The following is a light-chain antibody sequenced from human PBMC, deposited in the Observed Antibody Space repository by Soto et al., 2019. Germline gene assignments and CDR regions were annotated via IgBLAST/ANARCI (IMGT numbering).Light chain of an antibody. Sequence: ELVMAQAPATLSVSTVAIATHSCRASQSVSSHLAWYQQKPGQAPRLLIYGASTRATGIPARFSGSGSGTEFTLTISSLQSEDFAVYYCQQYNNWPRTFGQGTKVDIK. CDR2: GAS. CDR3: QQYNNWPRT. CDR1: QSVSSH. J-gene: IGKJ1*01. V-gene: IGKV3-15*01.